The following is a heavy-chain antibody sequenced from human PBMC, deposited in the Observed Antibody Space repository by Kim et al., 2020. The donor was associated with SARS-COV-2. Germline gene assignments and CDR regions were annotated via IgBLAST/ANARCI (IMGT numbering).Heavy chain of an antibody. J-gene: IGHJ4*02. V-gene: IGHV3-74*01. CDR1: GFRLSSYW. CDR2: IKDDGSGM. Sequence: GGSLRLSCEVSGFRLSSYWMHWVRQVSGKGLEWVSRIKDDGSGMLYADSVKGRFIISRDDAKNTLYLQMNNMGAEDTALYYCVRDGAGDVHFDYWGQGTL. CDR3: VRDGAGDVHFDY. D-gene: IGHD3-10*02.